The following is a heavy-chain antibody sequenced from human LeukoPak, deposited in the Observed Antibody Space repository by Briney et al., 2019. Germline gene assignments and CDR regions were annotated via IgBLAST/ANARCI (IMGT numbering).Heavy chain of an antibody. CDR2: IYYSGST. Sequence: SETLSLTCTVSGGSISSSSYYWGWIRQPPGKGLEWIGSIYYSGSTYYNPSLKSRVTISVDTSKNQFSLKLSSVTAADTAVYYCASIMITFGGVIVSRDDAFDIWGQGTMVTVSS. CDR1: GGSISSSSYY. CDR3: ASIMITFGGVIVSRDDAFDI. D-gene: IGHD3-16*02. J-gene: IGHJ3*02. V-gene: IGHV4-39*01.